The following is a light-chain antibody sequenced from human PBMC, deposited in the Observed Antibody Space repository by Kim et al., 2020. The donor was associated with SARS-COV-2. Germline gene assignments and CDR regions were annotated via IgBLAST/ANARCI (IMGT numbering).Light chain of an antibody. Sequence: SYELTQPLSVSVALGQTAKITCGGSNIGRKNVHWYQQKPGQAPVLVIYRDDYRPSGIPERFSGSNSGNTATLTISRAQAGDDADYYCHIWDSRSYV. J-gene: IGLJ1*01. CDR3: HIWDSRSYV. CDR2: RDD. CDR1: NIGRKN. V-gene: IGLV3-9*01.